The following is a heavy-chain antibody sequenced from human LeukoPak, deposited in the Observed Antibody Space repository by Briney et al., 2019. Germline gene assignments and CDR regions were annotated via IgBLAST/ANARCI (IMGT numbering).Heavy chain of an antibody. J-gene: IGHJ4*02. CDR2: ISSSGSTM. V-gene: IGHV3-48*03. CDR3: ARAPTGTVY. D-gene: IGHD1-1*01. CDR1: GFTFSSYE. Sequence: PGGSLRLSCAASGFTFSSYEMNWVRQAPGKGLEWISYISSSGSTMYYADSVKGRFTISRDNAKNSLYLQMNSLRAEDTAVYYCARAPTGTVYWGQGTLVTVSS.